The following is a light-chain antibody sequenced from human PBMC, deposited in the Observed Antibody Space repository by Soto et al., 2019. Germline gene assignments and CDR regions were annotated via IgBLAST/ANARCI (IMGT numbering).Light chain of an antibody. CDR1: QSVSSS. CDR2: GAS. CDR3: QQYNNWPPLT. Sequence: EVVMTQSPATLSVSPGESATLSCRASQSVSSSLAWYQQKPGQAPRLLIYGASTRATGIPARFSGSGSATEFTLTISSLQSEDFGVYYCQQYNNWPPLTVGGGTKVEIK. V-gene: IGKV3-15*01. J-gene: IGKJ4*02.